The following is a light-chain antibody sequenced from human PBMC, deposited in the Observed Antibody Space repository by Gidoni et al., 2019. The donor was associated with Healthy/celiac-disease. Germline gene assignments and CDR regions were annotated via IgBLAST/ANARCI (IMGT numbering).Light chain of an antibody. Sequence: QSALTHPPPASGSPGQSVTSSCNGTSSDVGGYNYVSWYQQHPGKAPKLMIYEVSKRPSGVPDRFSGSKSGNTASLTVSGLQAEDEADYYCSSYAGSNNLVFGGGTKLTVL. CDR3: SSYAGSNNLV. J-gene: IGLJ2*01. V-gene: IGLV2-8*01. CDR2: EVS. CDR1: SSDVGGYNY.